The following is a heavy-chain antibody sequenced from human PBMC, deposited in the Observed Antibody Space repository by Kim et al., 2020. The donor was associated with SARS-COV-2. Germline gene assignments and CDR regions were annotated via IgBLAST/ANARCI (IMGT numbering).Heavy chain of an antibody. CDR3: ARGPVVVVVAATPQAFDP. V-gene: IGHV4-34*01. CDR1: GGSFSGYY. Sequence: SETLSLTCAVYGGSFSGYYWSWIRQPPGKGLEWIGEINHSGRTNYNPSLNSRVTISVDTSKNQFALKLGSVTAADTPVYYCARGPVVVVVAATPQAFDP. J-gene: IGHJ2*01. D-gene: IGHD2-15*01. CDR2: INHSGRT.